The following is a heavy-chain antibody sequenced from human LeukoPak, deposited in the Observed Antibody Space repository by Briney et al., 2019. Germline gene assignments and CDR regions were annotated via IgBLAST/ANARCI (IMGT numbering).Heavy chain of an antibody. J-gene: IGHJ4*02. CDR1: SGSIRSHF. D-gene: IGHD6-6*01. CDR2: VYDSGYT. CDR3: ARTIQGRPYYFDS. V-gene: IGHV4-59*11. Sequence: SETLSLTCTVSSGSIRSHFWSWIRQPPGKGLEWIGYVYDSGYTKYRPSLKSRVTISIDMSKNQYSLNLNSVTAADAAVYYCARTIQGRPYYFDSWGQGTLVTVSS.